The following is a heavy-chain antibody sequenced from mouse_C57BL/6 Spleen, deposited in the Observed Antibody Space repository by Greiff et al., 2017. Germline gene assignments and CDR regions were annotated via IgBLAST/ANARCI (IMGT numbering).Heavy chain of an antibody. V-gene: IGHV5-9*01. CDR2: ISGGGGNT. J-gene: IGHJ2*01. Sequence: EVNLVESGGGLVKPGGSLKLSCAASGFTFSSYTMSWVRQTPEKRLEWVATISGGGGNTYYPDSVKGRFTISRDNAKNTLYLQMSSLRSEDTALYYCARQGTTVVAQGYFDYWGQGTTLTVSS. CDR1: GFTFSSYT. D-gene: IGHD1-1*01. CDR3: ARQGTTVVAQGYFDY.